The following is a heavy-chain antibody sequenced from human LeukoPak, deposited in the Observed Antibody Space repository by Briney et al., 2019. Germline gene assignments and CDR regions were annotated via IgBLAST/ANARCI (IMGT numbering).Heavy chain of an antibody. D-gene: IGHD2-8*01. V-gene: IGHV1-2*02. CDR2: INADNGGT. CDR1: GYTFTGYY. J-gene: IGHJ4*02. CDR3: ARGHCTNAVCRTFDY. Sequence: EASVEVSCKASGYTFTGYYIHWVRQAPGQGLEWMGWINADNGGTRYAEKFQGRVTMTRDTSISTAYMELSRLTSDDTALYYCARGHCTNAVCRTFDYWGQGTLVTVSS.